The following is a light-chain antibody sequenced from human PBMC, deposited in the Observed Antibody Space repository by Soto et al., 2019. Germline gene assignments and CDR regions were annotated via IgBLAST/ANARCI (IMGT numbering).Light chain of an antibody. CDR1: SSDIGGHNY. J-gene: IGLJ2*01. CDR3: NSYTSTSTLV. Sequence: QYVLTQPASVSGSPGQSITISCTGSSSDIGGHNYVSWYQQYPGKAPKLMIYEVSNRPSGVSDRFSGSKSGNTASLTISGLQAEDEADYYCNSYTSTSTLVFGGGTKLTVL. V-gene: IGLV2-14*01. CDR2: EVS.